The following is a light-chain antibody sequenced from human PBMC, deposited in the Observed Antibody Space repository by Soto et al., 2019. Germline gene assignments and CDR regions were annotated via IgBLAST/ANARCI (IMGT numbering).Light chain of an antibody. CDR3: CSYAGSYTYV. CDR2: DVS. CDR1: SSDVGGYTS. J-gene: IGLJ1*01. V-gene: IGLV2-11*01. Sequence: QSVLTQPRSVSGSPGQSVPISFTGTSSDVGGYTSVSWYQHHPGKAPKLIIYDVSKRPSGVPDRFSGSKSGNTASLTISGLQAEDEADYYCCSYAGSYTYVFGSGTKVTVL.